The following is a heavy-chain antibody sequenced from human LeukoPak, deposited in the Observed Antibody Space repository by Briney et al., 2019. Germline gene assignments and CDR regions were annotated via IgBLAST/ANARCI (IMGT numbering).Heavy chain of an antibody. CDR1: GFTFSDYY. D-gene: IGHD6-13*01. Sequence: GGSLRLSCAASGFTFSDYYMSWIRQAPGKGLEWVSYISRSGSSIYYEDSVEGRFTISRGNAKNSLYLQMNSLRAEDTAVYYCARGVSISSSWYNDIWGQGTMVTVSS. J-gene: IGHJ3*02. CDR3: ARGVSISSSWYNDI. CDR2: ISRSGSSI. V-gene: IGHV3-11*01.